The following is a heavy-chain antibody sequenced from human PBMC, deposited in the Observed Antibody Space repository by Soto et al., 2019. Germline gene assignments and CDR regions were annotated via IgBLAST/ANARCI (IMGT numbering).Heavy chain of an antibody. D-gene: IGHD3-22*01. CDR3: ARAVDYYDSSGYYTHEYFQH. CDR1: GYTFTSYG. V-gene: IGHV1-18*01. J-gene: IGHJ1*01. Sequence: QVQLVQSGAEVKKPGASVKVCCKASGYTFTSYGISWVRQAPGQGLEWMGWISAYNGNTNYAQKIQGRVTMTTDTSTSTAYMELRSLRSDDTAVYYCARAVDYYDSSGYYTHEYFQHWGQGTLVTVSS. CDR2: ISAYNGNT.